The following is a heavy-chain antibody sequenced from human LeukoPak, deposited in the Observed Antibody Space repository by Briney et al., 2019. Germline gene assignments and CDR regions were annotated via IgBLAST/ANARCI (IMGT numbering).Heavy chain of an antibody. Sequence: ESGPTLVNPTQTLTLTCTFSGFSLSTSEVGVAWIRQPPGKALEWLALIYWNDVKRYSPSLKSRLTITKDTSKNQVVLRMTNMDPGDTATYYCARHDYGAYVVYWGQGTLVTVSS. CDR1: GFSLSTSEVG. CDR2: IYWNDVK. J-gene: IGHJ4*02. D-gene: IGHD4-17*01. V-gene: IGHV2-5*01. CDR3: ARHDYGAYVVY.